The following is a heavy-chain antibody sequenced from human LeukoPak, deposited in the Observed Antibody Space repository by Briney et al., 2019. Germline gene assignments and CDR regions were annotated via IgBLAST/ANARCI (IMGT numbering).Heavy chain of an antibody. V-gene: IGHV4-59*01. CDR3: ARAEDTSVRGVPYIFDY. J-gene: IGHJ4*02. Sequence: PSETLSLTCTVSGGSISSYYWSWIRQPPGKGLEWIGYIYYSGSTNYNPSLKCRVTISVDTSKNQFSLKLSSVTAADTAVYYCARAEDTSVRGVPYIFDYWGQGTLVTVSS. D-gene: IGHD3-10*01. CDR1: GGSISSYY. CDR2: IYYSGST.